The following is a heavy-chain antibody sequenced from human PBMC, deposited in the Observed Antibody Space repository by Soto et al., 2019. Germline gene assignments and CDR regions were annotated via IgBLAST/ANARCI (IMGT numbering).Heavy chain of an antibody. CDR2: ISNSGRSS. CDR1: GFTFSSYA. J-gene: IGHJ4*02. D-gene: IGHD5-12*01. V-gene: IGHV3-23*01. CDR3: AKNSLIRGYIGYDDDNK. Sequence: PGESLKISCAASGFTFSSYAMTWVRQAPGKGLEWVSGISNSGRSSSYADPVKGRFTTSRDNSKNMLYLQMNSLRAEDTAVYFCAKNSLIRGYIGYDDDNKWGQGTLVTVSS.